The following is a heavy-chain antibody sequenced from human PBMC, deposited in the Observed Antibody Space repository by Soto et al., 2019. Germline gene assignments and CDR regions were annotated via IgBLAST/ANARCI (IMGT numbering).Heavy chain of an antibody. CDR1: GFTFSSYE. CDR3: ASSRDSTVDEETYYFDY. V-gene: IGHV3-48*03. J-gene: IGHJ4*02. Sequence: EVQLVESGGGLVQPGGSLRLSCAASGFTFSSYEMNWVRQAPGKGLEWVSYISSSGSTIYYADSVKGRFTISRDNAKNSLYLQMNSLRAEDTAVHYCASSRDSTVDEETYYFDYWGQGTLVTVSS. CDR2: ISSSGSTI. D-gene: IGHD4-17*01.